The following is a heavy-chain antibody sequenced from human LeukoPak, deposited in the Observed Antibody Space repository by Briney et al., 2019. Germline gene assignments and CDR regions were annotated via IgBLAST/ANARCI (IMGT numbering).Heavy chain of an antibody. CDR1: GGSFSGYY. CDR2: INHSGST. V-gene: IGHV4-34*01. CDR3: ARGRRARIFLEWLLGFDY. J-gene: IGHJ4*02. Sequence: SETLSLTCAVYGGSFSGYYWSWIRQPPGKGLEWIGEINHSGSTIYNPSLKSRVTISVDTSRNQFSLKLSSVTAADTAVYYCARGRRARIFLEWLLGFDYWGQGTLVTVSS. D-gene: IGHD3-3*01.